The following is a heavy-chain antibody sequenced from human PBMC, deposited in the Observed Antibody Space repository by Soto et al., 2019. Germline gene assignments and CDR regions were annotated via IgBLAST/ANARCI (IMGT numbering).Heavy chain of an antibody. J-gene: IGHJ4*02. CDR3: AKVRADYYYGSGPFDY. V-gene: IGHV3-30*18. CDR1: GFTFSSYG. D-gene: IGHD3-10*01. CDR2: ISSDGSNK. Sequence: QVQLVESGGGVVQPGRSLRLSCAASGFTFSSYGMHWVRQAPGKGLEWVALISSDGSNKYYADSVKGRFTISRDNSKNTLYLQMNTLRAVDTAVYYCAKVRADYYYGSGPFDYWGQGTLVTVSS.